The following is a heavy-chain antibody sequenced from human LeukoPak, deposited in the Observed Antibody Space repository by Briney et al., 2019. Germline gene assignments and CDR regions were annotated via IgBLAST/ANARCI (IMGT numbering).Heavy chain of an antibody. CDR1: GGSINGYF. CDR2: IYTSGST. J-gene: IGHJ3*02. CDR3: ARRPQDIVVVVAAPAAFDI. V-gene: IGHV4-4*07. Sequence: SETLSLTCTVSGGSINGYFWNWIRQPAGKGLEWIGRIYTSGSTNYNPSLQSRVTMSVDTSKNQFSLKLRSVTAADTAVYYCARRPQDIVVVVAAPAAFDIWGQGTMVTVSS. D-gene: IGHD2-15*01.